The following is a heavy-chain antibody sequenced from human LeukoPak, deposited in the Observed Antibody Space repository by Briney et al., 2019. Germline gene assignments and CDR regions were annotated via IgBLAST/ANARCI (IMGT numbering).Heavy chain of an antibody. CDR1: GGSFSGYY. CDR3: ARPRGDWYFDL. V-gene: IGHV4-59*10. D-gene: IGHD3-10*01. CDR2: IYTSGST. J-gene: IGHJ2*01. Sequence: SETLSLTCAVYGGSFSGYYWSWIRQPAGKGLEWIGRIYTSGSTNYNPSLKSRVTMSVDTSKNQFSLKLSSVTAADTAVYYCARPRGDWYFDLWGRGTLVTVSS.